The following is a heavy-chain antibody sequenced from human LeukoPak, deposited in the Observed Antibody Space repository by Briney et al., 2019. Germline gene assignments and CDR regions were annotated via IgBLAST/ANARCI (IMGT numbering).Heavy chain of an antibody. CDR2: IYYSGST. CDR3: ARCLGWFGELLQYNWFDP. CDR1: GGSISSYY. D-gene: IGHD3-10*01. Sequence: SETLSLTCTVSGGSISSYYWSWIRQPPGKGLEWIGYIYYSGSTNYNPSLKSRVTISVDTSKNQFSLKLSSVTAADTAVYYCARCLGWFGELLQYNWFDPWGQGTLVTVSS. V-gene: IGHV4-59*01. J-gene: IGHJ5*02.